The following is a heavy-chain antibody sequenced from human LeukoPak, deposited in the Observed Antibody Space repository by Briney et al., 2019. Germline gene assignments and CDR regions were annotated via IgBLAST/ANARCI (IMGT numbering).Heavy chain of an antibody. D-gene: IGHD6-19*01. Sequence: SVKVSCKASGGTFSRHAISWVRQAPGQGLDWMGGIIPMFGTANYAQKLQGRVTMTTDTSTSTAYMELRSLRSDDTAVYYCTIIAVAGTRSDYWGQGTLVTVSS. CDR3: TIIAVAGTRSDY. V-gene: IGHV1-69*05. J-gene: IGHJ4*02. CDR2: IIPMFGTA. CDR1: GGTFSRHA.